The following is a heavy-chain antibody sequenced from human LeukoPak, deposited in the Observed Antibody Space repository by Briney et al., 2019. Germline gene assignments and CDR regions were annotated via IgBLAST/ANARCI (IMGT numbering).Heavy chain of an antibody. CDR1: GFTFSSYG. CDR2: ISYDGSNK. Sequence: GGSLILSCAASGFTFSSYGMHWVRQAPGKGLEWVAVISYDGSNKYYADSVKGRFTISRDNSKNTLYLQMNSLRAEDTAVYYCAKDNGSGSYYTSYFDYWGQGTLVTVSS. CDR3: AKDNGSGSYYTSYFDY. D-gene: IGHD3-10*01. V-gene: IGHV3-30*18. J-gene: IGHJ4*02.